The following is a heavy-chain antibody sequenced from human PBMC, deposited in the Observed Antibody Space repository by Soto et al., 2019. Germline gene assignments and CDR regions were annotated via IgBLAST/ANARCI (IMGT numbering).Heavy chain of an antibody. CDR3: ARLEMGDAFDV. Sequence: QITLKESGPPLVKPTQTLTLTCTFSGFSLSTSGVGVGWIRQPPGKALEWLALIYWEDDKRYSPSLKSRLTITKDTSKNQVVLTMTNMDPVDTATYYCARLEMGDAFDVWGQGTMVIVSS. CDR2: IYWEDDK. D-gene: IGHD4-17*01. V-gene: IGHV2-5*02. CDR1: GFSLSTSGVG. J-gene: IGHJ3*01.